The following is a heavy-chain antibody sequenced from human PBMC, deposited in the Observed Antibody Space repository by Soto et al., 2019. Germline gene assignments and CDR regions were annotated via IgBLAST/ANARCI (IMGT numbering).Heavy chain of an antibody. J-gene: IGHJ6*03. CDR1: GFTFSSYA. Sequence: EVQLLESGGGLVQPGGSLRLSCAASGFTFSSYAMSWVRQAPGKGLEWVSVISGSGDSTNYADSVKDRFTISRDNSKNSLYLPMNSLRVEDTAVYYCAKSSTWAHYYYMDVWGKGTTVTVSS. CDR2: ISGSGDST. V-gene: IGHV3-23*01. CDR3: AKSSTWAHYYYMDV. D-gene: IGHD2-2*01.